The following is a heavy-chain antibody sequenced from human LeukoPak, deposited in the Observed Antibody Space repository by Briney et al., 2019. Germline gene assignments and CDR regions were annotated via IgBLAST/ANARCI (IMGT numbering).Heavy chain of an antibody. CDR2: IYSGGRT. CDR1: GFTLSSNY. J-gene: IGHJ2*01. V-gene: IGHV3-53*01. CDR3: AGSSGWYSWIGWYFDL. Sequence: GGALRLSCGASGFTLSSNYMSWVRQAPGKGVEGGSVIYSGGRTYYSDCVRGRFTISRHNSKNTLYLQMNSLRAEDTAVYYCAGSSGWYSWIGWYFDLWGRGTLVTVSS. D-gene: IGHD6-19*01.